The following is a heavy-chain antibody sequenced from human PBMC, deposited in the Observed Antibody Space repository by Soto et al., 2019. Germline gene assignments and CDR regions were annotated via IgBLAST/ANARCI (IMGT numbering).Heavy chain of an antibody. D-gene: IGHD6-19*01. V-gene: IGHV4-59*01. J-gene: IGHJ5*02. CDR1: GGSISSYY. CDR3: ARERYSSGWHDWWFDP. CDR2: IYYSGST. Sequence: QVQLQESGPGLVKPSETLSLTCTVSGGSISSYYWSWIRQHPGKGLEWIGYIYYSGSTNYNPSLKGRVTISVDTAKNQFSLKLSSVTAADTAVYYCARERYSSGWHDWWFDPWGQGTLVTVSS.